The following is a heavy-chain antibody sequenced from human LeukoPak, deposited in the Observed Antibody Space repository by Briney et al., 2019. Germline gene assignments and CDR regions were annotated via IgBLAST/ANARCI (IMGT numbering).Heavy chain of an antibody. V-gene: IGHV3-21*01. J-gene: IGHJ4*02. CDR3: ARDRFGGWSSGGFDY. Sequence: GGALRLSCTAPGFTFSSYSMNTVRQAPGKGLERVSSITSSSSFIYYGDSVKGRFTISRDNAKNSLYLQINSLRAEDTAVYYCARDRFGGWSSGGFDYWGQGTLVTVSS. D-gene: IGHD6-19*01. CDR1: GFTFSSYS. CDR2: ITSSSSFI.